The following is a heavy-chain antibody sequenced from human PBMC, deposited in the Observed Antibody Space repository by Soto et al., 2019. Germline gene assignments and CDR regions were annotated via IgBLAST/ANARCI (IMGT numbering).Heavy chain of an antibody. CDR2: INPNSGGT. CDR3: ARMKAYCGGDCYYPPDYYYGMDV. Sequence: QVQLVQSGAEVKKPGASVKVSCKASGYTFTGYYMHWVRQAPGQGLEWMGWINPNSGGTNYAQKFQGRVTMIRDTSISTAYMELSRLRSDDTAVYYCARMKAYCGGDCYYPPDYYYGMDVWGQGTTVTVSS. J-gene: IGHJ6*02. V-gene: IGHV1-2*02. D-gene: IGHD2-21*02. CDR1: GYTFTGYY.